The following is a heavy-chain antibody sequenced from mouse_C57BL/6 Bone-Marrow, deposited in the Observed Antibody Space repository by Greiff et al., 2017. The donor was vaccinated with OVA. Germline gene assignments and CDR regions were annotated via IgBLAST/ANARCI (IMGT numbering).Heavy chain of an antibody. CDR3: ARRIDLPMDY. J-gene: IGHJ4*01. CDR1: GYTFTDYY. V-gene: IGHV1-26*01. CDR2: INPNNGGT. Sequence: EVQLQQSGPELVKPGASVKISCKASGYTFTDYYMNWVKQSHGKSLEWIGDINPNNGGTSYNQKFKGKATLTVDKSSSTAYMELRSLTSEDSAVYYCARRIDLPMDYWGQGTSVTVSS.